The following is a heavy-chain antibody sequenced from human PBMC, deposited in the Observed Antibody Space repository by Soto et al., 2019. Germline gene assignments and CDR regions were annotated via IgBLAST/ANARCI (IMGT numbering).Heavy chain of an antibody. CDR2: ISCCGGST. J-gene: IGHJ4*02. CDR3: AKADGEQWLVPHLDN. V-gene: IGHV3-23*01. Sequence: EVHLLESGGGVVQPGGSLRLSCVASGFNFKKFAMAWVRQAPGEGLEWVSGISCCGGSTSYADSVKGRFSTARDDSKNTLSLQMNSLRVEDTAQYYCAKADGEQWLVPHLDNWGQGTLVTVS. CDR1: GFNFKKFA. D-gene: IGHD6-19*01.